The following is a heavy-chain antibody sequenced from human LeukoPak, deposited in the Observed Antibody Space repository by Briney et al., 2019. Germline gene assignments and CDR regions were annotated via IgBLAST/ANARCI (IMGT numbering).Heavy chain of an antibody. CDR2: IYSGGTT. Sequence: GGSLRLSCEASGFTVSTNYMSWVRQAPGKGLEWVSIIYSGGTTFYADSVKGRFTISRDNSNNTVYLQMDSLRAEDTAVYYRARAPSVTTNYDCWGQGTLVTVSS. V-gene: IGHV3-53*01. CDR1: GFTVSTNY. J-gene: IGHJ4*02. D-gene: IGHD4-17*01. CDR3: ARAPSVTTNYDC.